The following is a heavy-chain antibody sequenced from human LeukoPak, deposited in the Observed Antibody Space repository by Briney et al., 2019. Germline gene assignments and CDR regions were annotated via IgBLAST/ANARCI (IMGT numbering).Heavy chain of an antibody. CDR1: GFTFSSYS. V-gene: IGHV3-48*01. J-gene: IGHJ4*02. CDR3: ARERYLAAAGRVFDY. Sequence: GGSLRLSCAASGFTFSSYSMNWVRQAPGKGLEWVSYISSSSSTIYYADSVKGRFTISRDNAKKSLFLQMNSLRAEDTAVYYCARERYLAAAGRVFDYWGQGTLVTVSS. D-gene: IGHD6-13*01. CDR2: ISSSSSTI.